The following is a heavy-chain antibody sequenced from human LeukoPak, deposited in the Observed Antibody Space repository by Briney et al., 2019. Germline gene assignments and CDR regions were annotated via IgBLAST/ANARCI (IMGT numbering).Heavy chain of an antibody. D-gene: IGHD7-27*01. J-gene: IGHJ4*02. Sequence: SETLSLTCTVSGGSISSSGYSWGWIRQSPGKGLEWIGNIHYSGSTYYNPSLKSRVTIFVDTSKNQFSLKVTSMTAADTAVYFCARRVTGDLRRFDYWGQGTLVTVSS. CDR1: GGSISSSGYS. CDR3: ARRVTGDLRRFDY. CDR2: IHYSGST. V-gene: IGHV4-39*01.